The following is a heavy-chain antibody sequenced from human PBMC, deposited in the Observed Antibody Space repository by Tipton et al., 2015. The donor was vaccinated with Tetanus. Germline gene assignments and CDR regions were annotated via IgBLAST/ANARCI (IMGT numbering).Heavy chain of an antibody. Sequence: QLVQSGPEVKKPGASVKVSCKAPTDTFSNYYMHWVRQAPGQGLEWVGGIIPASGATNYAHKFQGRVTMTRDTSTSTVYMELSSLRSEDTAVYYCARGPTVTTAHYYYGMDVWGQGTTVTVSS. V-gene: IGHV1-46*01. J-gene: IGHJ6*02. CDR3: ARGPTVTTAHYYYGMDV. CDR2: IIPASGAT. CDR1: TDTFSNYY. D-gene: IGHD4-11*01.